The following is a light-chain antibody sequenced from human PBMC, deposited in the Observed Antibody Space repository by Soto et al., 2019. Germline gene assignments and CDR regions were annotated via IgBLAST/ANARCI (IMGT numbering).Light chain of an antibody. V-gene: IGKV3-11*01. CDR3: QQRYDWPPLT. Sequence: ETVLTQSPATLSLSPGERATLSCRASQSVFSYLAWYQQKPGQAPRLLIYDASNRATGIPARFSGSGSGTDFPLTISSLEPEDFAVYYCQQRYDWPPLTFGGGTKVEFK. J-gene: IGKJ4*01. CDR2: DAS. CDR1: QSVFSY.